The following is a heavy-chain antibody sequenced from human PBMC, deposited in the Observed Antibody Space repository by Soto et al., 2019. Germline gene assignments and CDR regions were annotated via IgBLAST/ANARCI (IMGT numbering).Heavy chain of an antibody. CDR2: IYYSGST. D-gene: IGHD6-13*01. Sequence: PSETLSLTCTVSGGSISSSSYYWGWIRQPPGKGLEWIGSIYYSGSTYYNPSLKSRVTISVDTSKNQFSLKLSSVTAADTAVYYCATSWRAAAGTGPQYFDYWGQGTLVTVSS. CDR3: ATSWRAAAGTGPQYFDY. CDR1: GGSISSSSYY. V-gene: IGHV4-39*01. J-gene: IGHJ4*02.